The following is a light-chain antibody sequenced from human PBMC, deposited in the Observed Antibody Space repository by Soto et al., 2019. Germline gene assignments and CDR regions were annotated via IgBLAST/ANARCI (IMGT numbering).Light chain of an antibody. V-gene: IGKV3-11*01. Sequence: EIVLTQSPATLSLSPGERATLSCRASQSVSSYLAWYQQKPGQAPTLLIYDSSNRSAGIPPRFSGSGSGTDFPLTISSLEPEDFAVYYCQQRSNWPRTFGQGTKVEIK. J-gene: IGKJ1*01. CDR3: QQRSNWPRT. CDR2: DSS. CDR1: QSVSSY.